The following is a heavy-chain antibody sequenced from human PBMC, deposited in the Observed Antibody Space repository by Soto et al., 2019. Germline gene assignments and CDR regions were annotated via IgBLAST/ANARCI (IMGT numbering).Heavy chain of an antibody. Sequence: GGSLRLSCAASGFTFSSYGMHWVRQAPGKGLEWVAVIWYDGSNKYYADSVKGRFTISRDNSKNTLYLQMNSLRAEDTAVNYCARDEQQLSLGGYYFDYWGQGTLVTVSS. CDR1: GFTFSSYG. J-gene: IGHJ4*02. CDR2: IWYDGSNK. CDR3: ARDEQQLSLGGYYFDY. D-gene: IGHD6-13*01. V-gene: IGHV3-33*01.